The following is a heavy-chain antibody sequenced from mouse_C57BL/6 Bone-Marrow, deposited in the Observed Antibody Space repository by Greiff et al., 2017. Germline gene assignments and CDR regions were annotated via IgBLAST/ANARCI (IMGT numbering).Heavy chain of an antibody. CDR2: IDPENGDT. Sequence: VQLQQSGAELVRPGASVKLSCTASGFNIKDDYMHWVKQRPEQGLEWIGWIDPENGDTEYASKFQGKATITADTSSNTAYLQLSSLPSEDTAVYYCTAYSFYWYFDVWGTGTTVTVSS. V-gene: IGHV14-4*01. CDR1: GFNIKDDY. D-gene: IGHD2-12*01. J-gene: IGHJ1*03. CDR3: TAYSFYWYFDV.